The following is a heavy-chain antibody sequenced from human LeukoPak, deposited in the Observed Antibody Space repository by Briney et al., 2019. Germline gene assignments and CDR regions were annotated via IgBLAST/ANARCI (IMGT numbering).Heavy chain of an antibody. Sequence: GGSLRLSRTASGFTFGDYAMSWVRQAPGKGLEWVGFIRSKAYGGTTEYAASVKGRFTISRDDSKSIAYLQMNSLKTEDTAVYYCTRDESVSSLVRYYYYGMDVWGQGTTVTVSS. J-gene: IGHJ6*02. V-gene: IGHV3-49*04. CDR2: IRSKAYGGTT. D-gene: IGHD6-13*01. CDR3: TRDESVSSLVRYYYYGMDV. CDR1: GFTFGDYA.